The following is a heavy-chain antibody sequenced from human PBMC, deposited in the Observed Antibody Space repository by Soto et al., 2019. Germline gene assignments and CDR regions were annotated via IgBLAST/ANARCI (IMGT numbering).Heavy chain of an antibody. V-gene: IGHV3-23*01. CDR3: AKDLGGRPGSDWYFWVLDY. D-gene: IGHD6-19*01. Sequence: HPGGSLRLSCAASGFTFDSYAMSWVRQAPGKGLEWVSAISGSGYSLYYADSVKGRFTVSRDNSKNTLFLEMNNLRAEDTAVYYCAKDLGGRPGSDWYFWVLDYWGQGTLVTVSS. J-gene: IGHJ4*02. CDR2: ISGSGYSL. CDR1: GFTFDSYA.